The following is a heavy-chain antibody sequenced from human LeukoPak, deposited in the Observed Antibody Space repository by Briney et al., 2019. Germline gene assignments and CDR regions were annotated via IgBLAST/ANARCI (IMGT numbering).Heavy chain of an antibody. V-gene: IGHV3-48*01. CDR2: ISSSSSTI. J-gene: IGHJ6*03. D-gene: IGHD2-2*01. CDR1: GFTFSSYE. Sequence: GGSLRLSCAASGFTFSSYEMNWVRQAPGKGLEWVSYISSSSSTIYYADSVKGRFTISRDNAKNSLYLQMNSLRAEDTAVYYCARDKDIVVVGYMDVWGKGTTVTVSS. CDR3: ARDKDIVVVGYMDV.